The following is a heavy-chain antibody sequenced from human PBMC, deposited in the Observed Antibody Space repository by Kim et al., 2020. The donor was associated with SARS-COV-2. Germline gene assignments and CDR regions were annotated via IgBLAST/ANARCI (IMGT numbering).Heavy chain of an antibody. J-gene: IGHJ4*02. CDR3: ARSEFLHTIGDYYYFYD. CDR1: GFIFSTYA. Sequence: GGSLRLSCAASGFIFSTYAMSWVRQAPGKGLEWVSTMSGSGHNIQFSDSVRGRFTISRDNSKNILYLEMSRLRAEDTAVYFCARSEFLHTIGDYYYFYDWGQGTLVTVSS. CDR2: MSGSGHNI. V-gene: IGHV3-23*01. D-gene: IGHD2-21*01.